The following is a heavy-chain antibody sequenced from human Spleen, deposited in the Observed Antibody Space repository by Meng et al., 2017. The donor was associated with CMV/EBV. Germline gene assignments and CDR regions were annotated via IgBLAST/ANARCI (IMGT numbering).Heavy chain of an antibody. J-gene: IGHJ4*02. Sequence: IVSGGYVGSGTYYWTWIRQPPGKGLQWIGYIYFTGTTNYNPSLKSRVTISVDTSKNQFSLNLSAMTTADTALYYCARGGTPDVFDYWGQGTLVTVSS. CDR2: IYFTGTT. CDR1: GGYVGSGTYY. V-gene: IGHV4-61*01. D-gene: IGHD1-1*01. CDR3: ARGGTPDVFDY.